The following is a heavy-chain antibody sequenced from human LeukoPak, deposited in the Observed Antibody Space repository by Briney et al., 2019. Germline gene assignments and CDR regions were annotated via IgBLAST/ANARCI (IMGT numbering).Heavy chain of an antibody. CDR3: ARAATGYCGGDCYSDASAFEI. D-gene: IGHD2-21*02. V-gene: IGHV1-8*01. CDR2: MNPNSGNT. Sequence: ATVKVSCKASGYTFTSYDINWVPQATGQGLEWMGWMNPNSGNTGYAQKFQGRVTMTRNTSISTAYMELSSLRSEDTAVYYCARAATGYCGGDCYSDASAFEIWGQGTMVTVSS. CDR1: GYTFTSYD. J-gene: IGHJ3*02.